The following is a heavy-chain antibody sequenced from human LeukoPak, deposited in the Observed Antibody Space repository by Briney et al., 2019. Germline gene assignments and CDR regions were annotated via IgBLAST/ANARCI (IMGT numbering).Heavy chain of an antibody. CDR3: ARDHPLMVRGVYNWFDP. D-gene: IGHD3-10*01. J-gene: IGHJ5*02. Sequence: ASVKVSCKASGYTFTSYDINWVRQATGQGLEWMGWMNPNSGNTGYAQKFQGRVTMTRNTSISTAYMELSSLRSEDAAVYYCARDHPLMVRGVYNWFDPWGQGTLVTVSS. V-gene: IGHV1-8*01. CDR1: GYTFTSYD. CDR2: MNPNSGNT.